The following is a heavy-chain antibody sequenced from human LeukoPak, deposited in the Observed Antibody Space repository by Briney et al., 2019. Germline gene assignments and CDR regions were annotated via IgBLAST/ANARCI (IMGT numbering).Heavy chain of an antibody. D-gene: IGHD4-17*01. J-gene: IGHJ4*02. CDR1: GFTFDDYA. Sequence: PGGSLRLSCAASGFTFDDYAMHWVRQAPGKGLEWVSGISWNSGSIGYADSVKGRFTISRDNAKNSLYPQMNSLRAEDTALYYCAKSGDYERPVFDYWGQGTLATVSS. CDR3: AKSGDYERPVFDY. CDR2: ISWNSGSI. V-gene: IGHV3-9*01.